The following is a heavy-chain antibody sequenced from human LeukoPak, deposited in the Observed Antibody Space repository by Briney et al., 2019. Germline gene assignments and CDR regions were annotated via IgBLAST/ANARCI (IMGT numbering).Heavy chain of an antibody. Sequence: SETLSLTCSVSGGSFSSYYWTWIRQPPGKGLEWIGYIDYGGSTNYNPSLKSRVTISVDTSKNQFSLKLTSVTAADTAVYYCARTMEGYCSGGSCYQYSYYMDVWGKGTTVTVSS. CDR1: GGSFSSYY. CDR2: IDYGGST. CDR3: ARTMEGYCSGGSCYQYSYYMDV. V-gene: IGHV4-59*01. J-gene: IGHJ6*03. D-gene: IGHD2-15*01.